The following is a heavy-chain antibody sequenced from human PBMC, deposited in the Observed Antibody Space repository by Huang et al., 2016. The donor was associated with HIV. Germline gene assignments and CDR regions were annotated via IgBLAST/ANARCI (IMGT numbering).Heavy chain of an antibody. V-gene: IGHV1-24*01. CDR2: VDHEEGET. Sequence: QVQLVESGAELKKPGASVRVSCKVSGYTVSELSLHWVRQAPEKGLEWRGGVDHEEGETIYAQRLQGRVTMTEDTSTDTAYMELSSLRPEDTAVYYCATSTPDVGAGVLRSAFDIWGQGTMVTVSS. CDR3: ATSTPDVGAGVLRSAFDI. CDR1: GYTVSELS. D-gene: IGHD2-15*01. J-gene: IGHJ3*02.